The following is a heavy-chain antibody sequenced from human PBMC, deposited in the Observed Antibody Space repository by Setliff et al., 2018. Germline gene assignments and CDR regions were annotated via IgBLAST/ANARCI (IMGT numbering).Heavy chain of an antibody. J-gene: IGHJ4*02. V-gene: IGHV1-18*01. CDR2: ISGYIRDT. D-gene: IGHD5-12*01. CDR1: GYTFLSYG. Sequence: ASVKVSCKAVGYTFLSYGLSWVRQAPGQGLEWMGWISGYIRDTNYAQKFQGRVTMTTDTSTSTTYMELRSLRSDDTAVYYCARGGTFRYFDYWGQGTPVTVSS. CDR3: ARGGTFRYFDY.